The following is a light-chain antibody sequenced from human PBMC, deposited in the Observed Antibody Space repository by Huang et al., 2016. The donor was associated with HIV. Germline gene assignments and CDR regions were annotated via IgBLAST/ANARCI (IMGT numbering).Light chain of an antibody. J-gene: IGKJ1*01. V-gene: IGKV4-1*01. CDR3: QQYRSDFWS. Sequence: DIVMTQSPDSLAVSLGETATINCKSSQSVSYSSNNKNYLAWYQQRPGHPPKLLIYWASTRESGVPDRFSGSGSGTNFNLTISSLQAEDVAVYYCQQYRSDFWSCGQGTKVEIK. CDR2: WAS. CDR1: QSVSYSSNNKNY.